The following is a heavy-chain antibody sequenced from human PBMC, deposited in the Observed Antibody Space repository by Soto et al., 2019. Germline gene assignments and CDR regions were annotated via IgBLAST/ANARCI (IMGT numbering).Heavy chain of an antibody. CDR2: ISSSSTYT. CDR1: GFMFSDYY. V-gene: IGHV3-11*05. D-gene: IGHD2-2*01. CDR3: ARDYVVPAPNYYYYGMDV. Sequence: QVQLVESGGGLVKPGGSLRLSCAASGFMFSDYYMSWIRQAPGKGLEWVSYISSSSTYTDYADSAKGRFTISRDNAKNALYLQMNSLRAEDTAVYFCARDYVVPAPNYYYYGMDVWGQGTTVTVSS. J-gene: IGHJ6*02.